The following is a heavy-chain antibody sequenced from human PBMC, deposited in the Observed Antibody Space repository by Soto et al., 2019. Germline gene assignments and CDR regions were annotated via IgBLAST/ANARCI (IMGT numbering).Heavy chain of an antibody. CDR2: IYPGDSDT. CDR1: GYSFTSYW. CDR3: ARGKVSVGSYYDILTYNRKNHPYFDY. Sequence: GEPLKVSCKGSGYSFTSYWIGWVRQMPWKGLEWMGIIYPGDSDTRYSPSFQGQVTISADKSISTAYLQWSSLKASDTAMYYCARGKVSVGSYYDILTYNRKNHPYFDYWGQGTLVPAS. V-gene: IGHV5-51*01. J-gene: IGHJ4*02. D-gene: IGHD3-9*01.